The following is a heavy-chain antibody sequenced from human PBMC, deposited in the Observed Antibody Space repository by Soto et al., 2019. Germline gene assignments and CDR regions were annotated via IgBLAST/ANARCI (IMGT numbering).Heavy chain of an antibody. CDR2: IYYSGST. Sequence: PSETLSLTCTVSGGSVSSGRYYWSWIRQPPGKGLEWIGYIYYSGSTNYNPSLKSRVTISVDTSKNQFSLKLSSVTAADTAVYCCARDISGDYVWGSYRYTSRFAPWGQGTLVTVS. D-gene: IGHD3-16*02. J-gene: IGHJ5*02. CDR3: ARDISGDYVWGSYRYTSRFAP. V-gene: IGHV4-61*01. CDR1: GGSVSSGRYY.